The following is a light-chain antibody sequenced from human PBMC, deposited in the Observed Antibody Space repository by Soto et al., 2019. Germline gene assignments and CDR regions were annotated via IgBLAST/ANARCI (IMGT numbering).Light chain of an antibody. V-gene: IGLV1-47*01. J-gene: IGLJ2*01. CDR1: SSNIGSNY. CDR3: VAWDDSLSGVV. CDR2: SNN. Sequence: QSVLTQPPSASGTPGQRVTISCSGSSSNIGSNYVYWYQQIPGTAPKLLIYSNNQRPSGVPDRFSGSKSGTSASLAISGLRSEDEADYSCVAWDDSLSGVVFGGGTQLT.